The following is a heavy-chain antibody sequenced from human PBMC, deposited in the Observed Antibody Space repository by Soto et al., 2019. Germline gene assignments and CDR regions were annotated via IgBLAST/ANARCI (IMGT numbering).Heavy chain of an antibody. CDR1: GGSLSSYY. D-gene: IGHD6-25*01. V-gene: IGHV4-59*01. CDR3: GSVRTSGCVLS. Sequence: QVQLQESGPGLVKPSETLSLTCTVSGGSLSSYYWTWIRQSPGKGLEWIGYVYFSGNTNYNPSLKSRGTLSIDTSKNQFSLRLASVTAADTAFYYCGSVRTSGCVLSWGQGTLVTVSS. CDR2: VYFSGNT. J-gene: IGHJ5*02.